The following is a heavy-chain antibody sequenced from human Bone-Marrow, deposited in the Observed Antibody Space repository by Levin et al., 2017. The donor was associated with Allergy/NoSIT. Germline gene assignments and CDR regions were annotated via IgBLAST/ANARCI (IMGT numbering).Heavy chain of an antibody. Sequence: GGSLRLSCAASGFTFDNYAMTWVRQAPGKGLEWVSSISGGSTFDADSVKGRFTISRDNSKNTLYLQMNSLRAEDTAVYYCAKAPRFNHWYFDLWGRGTLVTVSS. CDR1: GFTFDNYA. V-gene: IGHV3-23*01. CDR2: ISGGST. CDR3: AKAPRFNHWYFDL. J-gene: IGHJ2*01.